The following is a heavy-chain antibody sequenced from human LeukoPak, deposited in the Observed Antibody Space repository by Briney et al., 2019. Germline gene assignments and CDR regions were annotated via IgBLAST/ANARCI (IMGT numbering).Heavy chain of an antibody. CDR3: ARGRTTPPYSSVGNFFDY. CDR2: INRSGST. V-gene: IGHV4-34*01. CDR1: GGSFSGYY. J-gene: IGHJ4*02. D-gene: IGHD6-19*01. Sequence: PSETLSLTCAVYGGSFSGYYWSWIRQPPGKGLEWIGEINRSGSTNYNPSLKSRVTISVDTSKNQFSLKLSSVTAADTAVYYCARGRTTPPYSSVGNFFDYWGQGTLVTVSS.